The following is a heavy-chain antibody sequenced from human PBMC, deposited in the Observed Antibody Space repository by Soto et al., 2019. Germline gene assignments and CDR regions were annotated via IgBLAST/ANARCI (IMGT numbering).Heavy chain of an antibody. Sequence: GGSLRLSCAASEFINTYNMNWIRQAPGKGLEWLSYINSGGDSIYYADSVKGRFSISRDKAENSIYLQMNSLRVEDTAVYYCARDDYDASGYGWGQGTLVTVSS. D-gene: IGHD3-22*01. CDR1: EFINTYN. CDR3: ARDDYDASGYG. V-gene: IGHV3-48*01. CDR2: INSGGDSI. J-gene: IGHJ4*02.